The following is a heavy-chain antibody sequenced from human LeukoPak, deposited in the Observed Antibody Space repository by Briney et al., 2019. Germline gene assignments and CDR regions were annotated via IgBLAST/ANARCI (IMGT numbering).Heavy chain of an antibody. CDR1: GGSISSGDYY. CDR2: IYYSGST. CDR3: AREWASDAFDI. Sequence: SETLSLTCTVSGGSISSGDYYWSWIRQPPGKGLEWIGYIYYSGSTYYNPSLKSRVTISVDTSKNQFSLKLSSVTAADTAVYYCAREWASDAFDIWGKGKMVTVSS. D-gene: IGHD1-26*01. V-gene: IGHV4-30-4*02. J-gene: IGHJ3*02.